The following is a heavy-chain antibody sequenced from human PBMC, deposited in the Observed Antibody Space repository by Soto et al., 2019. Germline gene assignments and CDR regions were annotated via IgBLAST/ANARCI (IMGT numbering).Heavy chain of an antibody. D-gene: IGHD3-16*01. CDR2: ISHSGST. Sequence: QVQLQQWGAGLLKPSETLSLTCAVYGGSFSGDYWSWIRQSPGQGLEWIGEISHSGSTNQNPSLTNRVTRAVDTSKNKFSLKLRSVTAADTAVYYCASRPRGMNHFLARYYYNGMDVWGQGTTVTVSS. CDR3: ASRPRGMNHFLARYYYNGMDV. CDR1: GGSFSGDY. V-gene: IGHV4-34*01. J-gene: IGHJ6*02.